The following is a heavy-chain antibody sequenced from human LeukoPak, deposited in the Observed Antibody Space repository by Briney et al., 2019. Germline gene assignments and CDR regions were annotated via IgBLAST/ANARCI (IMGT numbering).Heavy chain of an antibody. J-gene: IGHJ3*02. CDR1: GGTFSSYA. V-gene: IGHV1-69*13. Sequence: SVKVSCKASGGTFSSYAISWVRQAPGQGLKWMGGIIPIFGTANYAQKFQGRVTITADESTSTAYMELSSLRSEDTAVYYCARSAYCGGDCYWSDAFDIWGQGTMVTVSS. CDR3: ARSAYCGGDCYWSDAFDI. D-gene: IGHD2-21*02. CDR2: IIPIFGTA.